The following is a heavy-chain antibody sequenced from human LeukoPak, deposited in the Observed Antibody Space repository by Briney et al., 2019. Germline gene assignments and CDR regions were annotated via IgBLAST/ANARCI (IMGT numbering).Heavy chain of an antibody. Sequence: SETLSLTCTVSGGSISSTSYYWGWIRQPPGKGLEWIGSIYYSGSTYYNPSLKSRVTISLDTSKNQFSLKLSSVTAADTAVYYCARDYDILTGYTDWFDPWGQGTLVIVSS. D-gene: IGHD3-9*01. CDR2: IYYSGST. CDR3: ARDYDILTGYTDWFDP. CDR1: GGSISSTSYY. V-gene: IGHV4-39*07. J-gene: IGHJ5*02.